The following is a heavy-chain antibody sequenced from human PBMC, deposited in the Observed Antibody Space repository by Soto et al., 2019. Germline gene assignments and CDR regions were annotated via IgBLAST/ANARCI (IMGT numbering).Heavy chain of an antibody. Sequence: SETLSLTCTVSGYSISSGYYWGWIRQPPGKGLEWIGSIYHSGSTYYNPSLKSRVTISVDTSKNQFSLKRSSVTAADTAVYYCARIDSGSYFDYWGQGTLVTVSS. V-gene: IGHV4-38-2*02. CDR3: ARIDSGSYFDY. CDR2: IYHSGST. D-gene: IGHD2-21*01. J-gene: IGHJ4*02. CDR1: GYSISSGYY.